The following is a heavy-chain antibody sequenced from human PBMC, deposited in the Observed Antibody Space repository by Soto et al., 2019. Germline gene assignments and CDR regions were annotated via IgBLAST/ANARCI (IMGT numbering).Heavy chain of an antibody. CDR3: ASHAPGARFDP. J-gene: IGHJ5*02. CDR1: RYIFTAYF. Sequence: ASVKVSCKAPRYIFTAYFMHWVRQAPGQGLEWMGWINPNNGATHYGLSFQGRVTMTRDTSISTAYMELSSLRSDDTAVCYCASHAPGARFDPWGQGTMVTVSS. CDR2: INPNNGAT. V-gene: IGHV1-2*02.